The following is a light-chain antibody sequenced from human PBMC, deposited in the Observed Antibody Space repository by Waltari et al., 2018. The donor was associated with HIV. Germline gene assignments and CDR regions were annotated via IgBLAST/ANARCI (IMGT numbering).Light chain of an antibody. Sequence: ALTQPASAPGSPGPSITISCTGPSSDAGGYNYVSWYQQHPGKAPKLMIYDVSNRPSGVSSRFAGSNSGNTASLTIAGLQAEDEADYYCSSYTSSSWVFGGGTKLTVL. V-gene: IGLV2-14*03. CDR1: SSDAGGYNY. CDR3: SSYTSSSWV. CDR2: DVS. J-gene: IGLJ3*02.